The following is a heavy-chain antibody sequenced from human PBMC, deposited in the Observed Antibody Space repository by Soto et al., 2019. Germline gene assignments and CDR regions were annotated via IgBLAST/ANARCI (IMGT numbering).Heavy chain of an antibody. Sequence: EVQLLESGGGLVQPGGSLRLSCAASGFTFSSYAMSWVRQAPGKGLEWVSAISGSGGSTYYADSVKGRFTISRDNSKNTLYLQMNSLRAEDTAVYYCAKEWADIVVVVAATKMYYFDYWGQGTLVPVSS. J-gene: IGHJ4*02. CDR2: ISGSGGST. D-gene: IGHD2-15*01. CDR3: AKEWADIVVVVAATKMYYFDY. CDR1: GFTFSSYA. V-gene: IGHV3-23*01.